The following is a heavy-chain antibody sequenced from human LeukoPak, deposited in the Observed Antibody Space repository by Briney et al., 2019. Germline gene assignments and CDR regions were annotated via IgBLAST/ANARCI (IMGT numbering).Heavy chain of an antibody. Sequence: SETLSLTCAVYGGSFSGYYWSWIRQPPGKGLEWIGEINHSGSTNYNPSLKGRVTISVDTSKNQFSLKLSSVTAADTAVYYCARRRDSSSWYRQRADWFDPWGQGTLVTVSS. V-gene: IGHV4-34*01. CDR1: GGSFSGYY. D-gene: IGHD6-13*01. CDR2: INHSGST. CDR3: ARRRDSSSWYRQRADWFDP. J-gene: IGHJ5*02.